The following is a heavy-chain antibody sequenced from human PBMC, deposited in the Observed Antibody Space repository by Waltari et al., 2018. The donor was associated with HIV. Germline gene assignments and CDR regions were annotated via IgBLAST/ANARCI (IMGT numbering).Heavy chain of an antibody. V-gene: IGHV4-61*02. Sequence: QVQLQESGPGLVKPSQTLSLTCTVSGGSISSGSYYWSWIRQPAGKGLEWIGRIYTSGSTNYNPSRKSRVTISVDTSKNQFSLKLSSVTAADTAVYYCARDRYDFWSGYFDYWGQGTLVTVSS. D-gene: IGHD3-3*01. CDR3: ARDRYDFWSGYFDY. CDR2: IYTSGST. J-gene: IGHJ4*02. CDR1: GGSISSGSYY.